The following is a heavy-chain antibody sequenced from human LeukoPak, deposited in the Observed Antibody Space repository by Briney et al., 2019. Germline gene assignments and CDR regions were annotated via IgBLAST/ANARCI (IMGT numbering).Heavy chain of an antibody. Sequence: SETLSLTCTVSGGSISSSGYYWGWTRQPPGKGLEWIGYIYYSGNTNYNPSLKSRVTISMDTSKNQFSLRLSSVTTADTAVYYCARDRDYGGIDYWGQGTLVTVSS. J-gene: IGHJ4*02. D-gene: IGHD4-23*01. CDR3: ARDRDYGGIDY. CDR2: IYYSGNT. CDR1: GGSISSSGYY. V-gene: IGHV4-61*08.